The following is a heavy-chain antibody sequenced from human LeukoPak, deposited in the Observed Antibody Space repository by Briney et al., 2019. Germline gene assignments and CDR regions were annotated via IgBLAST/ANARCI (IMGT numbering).Heavy chain of an antibody. D-gene: IGHD4-23*01. CDR2: FDPEEGET. CDR3: AILPLTVVTPLDV. Sequence: ASVKVSCKVSGHSLAELAMHWVRQAPGKGLEWAGGFDPEEGETFYAQEVLGRVSMTEVTSTDTAYMELSSLTSEDTAVYYCAILPLTVVTPLDVWGQGATVTVSS. V-gene: IGHV1-24*01. CDR1: GHSLAELA. J-gene: IGHJ6*02.